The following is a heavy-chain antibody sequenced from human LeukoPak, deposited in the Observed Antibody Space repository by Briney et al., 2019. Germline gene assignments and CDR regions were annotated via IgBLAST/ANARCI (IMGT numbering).Heavy chain of an antibody. D-gene: IGHD3-10*01. CDR3: TTAYLNDHYRDGSGSYRY. J-gene: IGHJ4*02. Sequence: PGGSLRLSCAASGFTFNNYAMSWVRQAPGKGLEWVGRIKSKTDGGTTDYAAPVKGRFTISRDDSKNTLYLQMNSLKTEDTAVYYCTTAYLNDHYRDGSGSYRYWGQGTLVTVSS. CDR1: GFTFNNYA. V-gene: IGHV3-15*01. CDR2: IKSKTDGGTT.